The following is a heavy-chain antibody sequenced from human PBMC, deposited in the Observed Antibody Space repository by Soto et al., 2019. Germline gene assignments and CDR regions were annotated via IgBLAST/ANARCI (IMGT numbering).Heavy chain of an antibody. J-gene: IGHJ6*03. CDR2: MNPNSGNT. D-gene: IGHD2-2*01. V-gene: IGHV1-8*02. CDR1: GYTFTSYD. Sequence: ASVKVSCKASGYTFTSYDINWVRQATGQGLEWMGWMNPNSGNTGYAQKFQGRVTMTRNTSISTAYMELSSLRYEDTAVYYCARGLVVVPAAIKNYYYMDVWGKGTTVTVSS. CDR3: ARGLVVVPAAIKNYYYMDV.